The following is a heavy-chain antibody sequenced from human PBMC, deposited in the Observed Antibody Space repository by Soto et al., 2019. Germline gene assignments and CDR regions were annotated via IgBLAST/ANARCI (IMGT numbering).Heavy chain of an antibody. J-gene: IGHJ5*02. CDR1: GYTFTSYG. CDR3: ARDDGYCSGGSCYSGNWFDP. Sequence: ASVKVSCKASGYTFTSYGISWVRQAPGQGLEWMGWISAYNGNTNYAQKLQGRVTMTTDTSTSTAYMELRSLRSDDTAVYYCARDDGYCSGGSCYSGNWFDPWGQGTLVTVSS. V-gene: IGHV1-18*01. D-gene: IGHD2-15*01. CDR2: ISAYNGNT.